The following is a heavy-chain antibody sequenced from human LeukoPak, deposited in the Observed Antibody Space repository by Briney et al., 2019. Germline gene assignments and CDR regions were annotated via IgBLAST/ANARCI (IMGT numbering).Heavy chain of an antibody. CDR1: GYSFTGYY. D-gene: IGHD2-21*02. Sequence: GASMKVSCKASGYSFTGYYIHWVRQAPGQGLEWMGWINPNGGVTKSAQKFQGRVTMTRDMSINTVYMELSGLTSDDTAVYYCARDAAYCGGDCYFGNLDSWGQGTLVTVSS. CDR2: INPNGGVT. CDR3: ARDAAYCGGDCYFGNLDS. J-gene: IGHJ4*02. V-gene: IGHV1-2*02.